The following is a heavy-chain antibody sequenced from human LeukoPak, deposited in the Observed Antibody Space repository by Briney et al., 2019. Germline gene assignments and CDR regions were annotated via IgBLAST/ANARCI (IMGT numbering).Heavy chain of an antibody. CDR2: IYHSGST. CDR1: GGSISSGGYS. D-gene: IGHD3-10*01. V-gene: IGHV4-30-2*01. J-gene: IGHJ4*02. Sequence: SLTLSLTCAVSGGSISSGGYSWSWIRQPPGKGLEWIGYIYHSGSTYYNPSLKSRVTISVDRSKNQFSLKLSSVTAADTAVYYCAGDMVRGVLAYWGQGTLVTVSS. CDR3: AGDMVRGVLAY.